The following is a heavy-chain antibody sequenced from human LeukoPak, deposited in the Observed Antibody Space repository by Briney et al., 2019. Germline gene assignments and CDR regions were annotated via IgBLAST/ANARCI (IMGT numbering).Heavy chain of an antibody. CDR2: IYSGGST. CDR3: ARGSVAGTFDY. Sequence: GGSLRLSCAASGFTVSSNYMSWVRQAPGKGLEWVSVIYSGGSTYYADSVKGRFTISRDNAKNSLYLQMNSLRAEDTAVYYCARGSVAGTFDYWGQGTLVTVSS. D-gene: IGHD6-19*01. V-gene: IGHV3-53*01. CDR1: GFTVSSNY. J-gene: IGHJ4*02.